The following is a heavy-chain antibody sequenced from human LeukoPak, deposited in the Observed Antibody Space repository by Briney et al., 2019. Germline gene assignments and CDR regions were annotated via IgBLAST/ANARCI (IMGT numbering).Heavy chain of an antibody. CDR1: GGSISSYY. V-gene: IGHV4-59*01. CDR2: IYYSGRT. D-gene: IGHD3-22*01. CDR3: ARDTTYYYDSSGYYYVGYFDY. Sequence: SETLSLTCTVSGGSISSYYWSWVRQPPGKGLEWIGYIYYSGRTNYNPSRKSRVTISVDTSKNQFSLKLSSVTAADTAVYYCARDTTYYYDSSGYYYVGYFDYWGQGTLVTVSS. J-gene: IGHJ4*02.